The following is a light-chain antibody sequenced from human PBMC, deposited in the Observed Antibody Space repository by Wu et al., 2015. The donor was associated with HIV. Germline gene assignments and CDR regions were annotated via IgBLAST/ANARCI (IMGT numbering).Light chain of an antibody. V-gene: IGKV3-11*01. CDR1: QSVNGF. Sequence: IVLTQSPDTLSLSPGERATLSCRTSQSVNGFLAWYQQKPGQAPRLLIYDTSNRASGISPRFSGSGSGTDFTLTISPLEPEDSAVYYCQQGWRLAVGSRFGPGTKVHIK. J-gene: IGKJ3*01. CDR2: DTS. CDR3: QQGWRLAVGSR.